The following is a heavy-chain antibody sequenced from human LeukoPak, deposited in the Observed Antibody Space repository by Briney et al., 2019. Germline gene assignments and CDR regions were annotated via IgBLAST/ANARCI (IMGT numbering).Heavy chain of an antibody. CDR2: INHSGST. Sequence: PSETLSLTCTVSGGSISRYYWSWIRQPPGKGLEWIGEINHSGSTNFNPSLKSRVTISVDTSKNQFSLKLSSVTAADTAVYYCARLGYSCGYNYYFDYWGQGTLVTVSS. V-gene: IGHV4-34*01. CDR3: ARLGYSCGYNYYFDY. D-gene: IGHD5-18*01. J-gene: IGHJ4*02. CDR1: GGSISRYY.